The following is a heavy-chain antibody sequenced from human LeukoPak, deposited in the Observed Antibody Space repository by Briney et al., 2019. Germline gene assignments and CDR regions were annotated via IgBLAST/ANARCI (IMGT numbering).Heavy chain of an antibody. CDR1: GGSFSGYY. CDR3: ARGAGTKDTGAPFDY. Sequence: PSETLSLTCAVSGGSFSGYYWSWIRHPPGQGLERNGEINHSGSTNYNPSLKSRVTISVDKSKIQFSLKLSSVTAAETAVYYCARGAGTKDTGAPFDYWGQGTLVTVSS. J-gene: IGHJ4*02. CDR2: INHSGST. V-gene: IGHV4-34*01. D-gene: IGHD6-19*01.